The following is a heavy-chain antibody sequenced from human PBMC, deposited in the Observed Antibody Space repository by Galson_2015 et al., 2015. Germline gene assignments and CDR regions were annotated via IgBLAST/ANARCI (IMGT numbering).Heavy chain of an antibody. CDR2: IAKGGSFQ. Sequence: SLRLSCAASGFTFSSFAMHWARQTPGKGLEWVAVIAKGGSFQYYADSVKGRFSISRDNSENTMYLQMNSLRPEDTAVYYCARLAARQAALDWGQGTQVTVSS. D-gene: IGHD6-6*01. J-gene: IGHJ4*02. CDR3: ARLAARQAALD. CDR1: GFTFSSFA. V-gene: IGHV3-30-3*01.